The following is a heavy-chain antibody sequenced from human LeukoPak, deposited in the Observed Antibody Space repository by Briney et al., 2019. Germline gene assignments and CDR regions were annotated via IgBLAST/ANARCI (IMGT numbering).Heavy chain of an antibody. V-gene: IGHV6-1*01. CDR1: GDSVVTNNAA. D-gene: IGHD2-21*01. CDR3: TRGKYSGFDI. CDR2: TYLRSKWYN. J-gene: IGHJ3*02. Sequence: SQTLSLTCAISGDSVVTNNAAWNWIRQSPSRGLEWLGRTYLRSKWYNEYAASVKSRITIDPDTSRNHFSLQLNSVIPEDAAVYYCTRGKYSGFDIWGQGTMVTVSS.